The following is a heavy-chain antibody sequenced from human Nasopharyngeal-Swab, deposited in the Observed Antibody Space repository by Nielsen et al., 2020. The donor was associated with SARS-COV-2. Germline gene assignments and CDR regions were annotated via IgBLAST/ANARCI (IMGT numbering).Heavy chain of an antibody. V-gene: IGHV5-10-1*01. CDR3: ARQFRGYYDSSGPLSWFDP. D-gene: IGHD3-22*01. J-gene: IGHJ5*02. Sequence: VRQMPGKGLEWMGRIDPSDSYTNYSPSFQGHVTISADKFTSTAYLQWSSLKASDTAMYYCARQFRGYYDSSGPLSWFDPWGQGTLVTVSS. CDR2: IDPSDSYT.